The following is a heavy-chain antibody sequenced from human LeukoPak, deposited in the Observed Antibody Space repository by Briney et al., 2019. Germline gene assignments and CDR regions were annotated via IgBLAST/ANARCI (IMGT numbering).Heavy chain of an antibody. CDR3: AREANYYGSGSYFEGTFDY. V-gene: IGHV4-59*01. D-gene: IGHD3-10*01. CDR1: GGSISSYY. CDR2: IYYTGST. Sequence: SETLSLTCTVSGGSISSYYRSWIRQPPGKGLEWIGYIYYTGSTNYNPSLKSRVTISADTSKNEFSLRLTSVTAADTAVYYCAREANYYGSGSYFEGTFDYWGQGSLVTVSS. J-gene: IGHJ4*02.